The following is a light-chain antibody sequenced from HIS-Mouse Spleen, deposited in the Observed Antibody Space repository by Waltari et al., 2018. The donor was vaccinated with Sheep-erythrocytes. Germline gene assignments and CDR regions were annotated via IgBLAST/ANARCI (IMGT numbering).Light chain of an antibody. Sequence: SYELTQPPSVSVSAGQTARNTCSGDALPKQYAYCYQQKAGQAPVLVIYEDSKRPSGIPGRFSGSSSGTMATLTISGAQVEDEADYYCYSTDSSGNHRVFGGGTKLTVL. CDR2: EDS. CDR1: ALPKQY. CDR3: YSTDSSGNHRV. J-gene: IGLJ2*01. V-gene: IGLV3-10*01.